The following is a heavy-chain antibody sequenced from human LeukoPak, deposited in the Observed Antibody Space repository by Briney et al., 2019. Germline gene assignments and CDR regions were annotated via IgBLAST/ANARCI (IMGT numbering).Heavy chain of an antibody. Sequence: SETLSLTCTVSGGSISSYYWSWIRQPPGKGLEWIGYIYYSGSTNYNPSLKSRVTISVDTSENQFSLKLSSVTAADTAVYYCAREGSVARPFDYWGQGTLVTVSS. V-gene: IGHV4-59*01. CDR2: IYYSGST. CDR3: AREGSVARPFDY. J-gene: IGHJ4*02. CDR1: GGSISSYY. D-gene: IGHD6-6*01.